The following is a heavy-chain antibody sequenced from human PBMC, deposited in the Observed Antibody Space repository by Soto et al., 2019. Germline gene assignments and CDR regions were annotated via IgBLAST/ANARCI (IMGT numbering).Heavy chain of an antibody. J-gene: IGHJ6*03. Sequence: PGGSLRLSCAASGFTVSGNFMSWVRQAPGKGLEWVSIIYSGDSTYYADSVKGRFTISVDTSKNQFSLRLSSVTAADTAVYYCARERYILSYYYYMDVWGEGTTVTVSS. CDR3: ARERYILSYYYYMDV. CDR2: IYSGDST. V-gene: IGHV3-53*05. CDR1: GFTVSGNF. D-gene: IGHD1-20*01.